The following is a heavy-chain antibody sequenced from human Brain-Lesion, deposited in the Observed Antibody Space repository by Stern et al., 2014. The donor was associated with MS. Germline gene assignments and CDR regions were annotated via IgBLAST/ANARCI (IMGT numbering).Heavy chain of an antibody. J-gene: IGHJ4*02. CDR3: ARIFGVLTLEDYFDL. CDR2: IYCSGKT. Sequence: VQLVESGPGLVKPSETLSLTCTVSGGSICSNSYYWGWIRQPPGKGLEWIGGIYCSGKTYPSESLQSRLTMSVDPPKTHFPIKRRFVTAADTAVYYCARIFGVLTLEDYFDLWGQGTRVTVAS. CDR1: GGSICSNSYY. V-gene: IGHV4-39*01. D-gene: IGHD3-3*01.